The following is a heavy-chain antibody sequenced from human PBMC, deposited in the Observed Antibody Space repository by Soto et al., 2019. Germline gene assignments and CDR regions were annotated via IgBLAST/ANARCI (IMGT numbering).Heavy chain of an antibody. V-gene: IGHV4-59*01. Sequence: SETLSLTCTVSGGSLSSYYWSWIRQPPGKGLEWIGYIYYSGSTNYNPSLKSRVTISVDTSKNQFSLKLSSVTAADTAVYYCARDRYYSNYEFDYWGQGTLVTVSS. D-gene: IGHD4-4*01. J-gene: IGHJ4*02. CDR1: GGSLSSYY. CDR3: ARDRYYSNYEFDY. CDR2: IYYSGST.